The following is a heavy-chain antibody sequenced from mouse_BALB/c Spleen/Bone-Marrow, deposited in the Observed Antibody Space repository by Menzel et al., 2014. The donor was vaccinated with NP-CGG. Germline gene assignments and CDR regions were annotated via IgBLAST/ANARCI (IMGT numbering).Heavy chain of an antibody. CDR1: GFNVKDYY. Sequence: ASVKLSCTASGFNVKDYYMHWVKQRPEQGLEWIVWIDPENGDTEYAPKFQGKATMTADTSSNTAYLQLSSLTSEDTAVYYCNGNYYAMDYWGQGTSVTVSS. CDR2: IDPENGDT. J-gene: IGHJ4*01. V-gene: IGHV14-4*02. CDR3: NGNYYAMDY. D-gene: IGHD2-1*01.